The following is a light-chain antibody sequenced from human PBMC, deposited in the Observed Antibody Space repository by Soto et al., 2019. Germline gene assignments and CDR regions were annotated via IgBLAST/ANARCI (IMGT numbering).Light chain of an antibody. Sequence: QPVLTQSPSASASLGASVDLTCTLSSGHSNNAIAWHQQQPEKGPRFLMKINSDGSHSKGDGIPDRFSGSRSGAERYLTISSLQSEDEADYYCQTWGADIHVVFGGGTKLTVL. CDR3: QTWGADIHVV. V-gene: IGLV4-69*02. CDR2: INSDGSH. J-gene: IGLJ2*01. CDR1: SGHSNNA.